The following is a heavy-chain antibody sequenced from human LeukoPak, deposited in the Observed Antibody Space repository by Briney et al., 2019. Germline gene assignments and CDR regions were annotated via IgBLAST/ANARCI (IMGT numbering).Heavy chain of an antibody. V-gene: IGHV1-8*03. CDR1: GYTFTSYD. CDR3: ARGRPLRRDGSSWYLGY. Sequence: ASVKVSCKASGYTFTSYDINWVRQATGQGLEWMGWMNPNSGNTGYAQKFQGRVTITRNTSISTAYMELSSLRSEDTAVYYCARGRPLRRDGSSWYLGYWGQGTLVTVSS. J-gene: IGHJ4*02. D-gene: IGHD6-13*01. CDR2: MNPNSGNT.